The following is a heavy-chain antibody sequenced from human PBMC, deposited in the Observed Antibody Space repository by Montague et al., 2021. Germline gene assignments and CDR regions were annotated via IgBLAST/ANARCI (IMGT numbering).Heavy chain of an antibody. V-gene: IGHV4-39*01. D-gene: IGHD3/OR15-3a*01. J-gene: IGHJ6*02. Sequence: SETLSLTCNASGGAISSSSCYWGWIRQPPGKALDWIGSIYYSGSTYYSPSPKSRLTISADTSQQQSSLKLRSVPAADTAVYYCARTSKFRGTEGNYYYNALEVWGQGTTVTVS. CDR1: GGAISSSSCY. CDR3: ARTSKFRGTEGNYYYNALEV. CDR2: IYYSGST.